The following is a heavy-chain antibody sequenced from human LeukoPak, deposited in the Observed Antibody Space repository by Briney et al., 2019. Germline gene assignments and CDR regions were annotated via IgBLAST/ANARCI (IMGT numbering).Heavy chain of an antibody. CDR3: ARESTWNDY. CDR1: GYTFTSYY. Sequence: GESLKISCKASGYTFTSYYIHWVRQAPGQGLEWVGLINPSGGSTSYAQKFQGRVTMTRDTSTSTVYMELSSLRSEDTALYYCARESTWNDYWGQGTLVTVSS. J-gene: IGHJ4*02. D-gene: IGHD2/OR15-2a*01. V-gene: IGHV1-46*01. CDR2: INPSGGST.